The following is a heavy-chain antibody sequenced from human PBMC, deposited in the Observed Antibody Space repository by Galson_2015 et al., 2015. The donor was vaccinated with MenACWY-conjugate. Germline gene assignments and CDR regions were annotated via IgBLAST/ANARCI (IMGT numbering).Heavy chain of an antibody. Sequence: SLRLSCAASGFTFSSYAMSWVRQAPGKGLEWVSFIITSGDTTYYADSAKGRFTISRDNSKNTLYLQMNSLRAEDTAIYYCAKESIYCDSTTCYFDYWGQGTLVTVSS. J-gene: IGHJ4*02. CDR3: AKESIYCDSTTCYFDY. CDR2: IITSGDTT. CDR1: GFTFSSYA. D-gene: IGHD2-2*01. V-gene: IGHV3-23*01.